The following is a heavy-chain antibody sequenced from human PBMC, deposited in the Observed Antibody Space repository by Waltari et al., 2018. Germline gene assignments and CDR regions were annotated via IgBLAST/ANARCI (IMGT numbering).Heavy chain of an antibody. CDR3: ARISSSWPRDY. CDR2: ISISSSTT. V-gene: IGHV3-48*01. CDR1: GFTFSSYS. Sequence: EVQLVESGGGLVQPGGSLRLSCAASGFTFSSYSMNWVRQAPGKVLEWVSYISISSSTTYYADSVKGRFTISRDNAKNSLYLQMNSLRAEDTAVYYCARISSSWPRDYWGQGTLVTVSS. D-gene: IGHD6-13*01. J-gene: IGHJ4*02.